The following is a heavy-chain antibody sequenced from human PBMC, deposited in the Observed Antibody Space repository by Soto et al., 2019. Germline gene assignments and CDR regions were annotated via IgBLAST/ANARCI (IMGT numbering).Heavy chain of an antibody. CDR2: ISYDGSNK. D-gene: IGHD6-6*01. CDR3: AKEYSSSSGYVGGMDV. V-gene: IGHV3-30*18. J-gene: IGHJ6*02. CDR1: GFTFSSYG. Sequence: QVQLVESGGGVVQPGRSLRLSCAASGFTFSSYGMHWVRQAPGKGLEWVAVISYDGSNKYYADYVKGRFTISRDNSKNTLYLQMNSLRAEDTAVYYCAKEYSSSSGYVGGMDVWDQGTTVTVSS.